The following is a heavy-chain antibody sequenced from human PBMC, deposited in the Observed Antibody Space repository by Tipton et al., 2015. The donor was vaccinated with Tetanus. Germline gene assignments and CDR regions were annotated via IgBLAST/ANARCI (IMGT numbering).Heavy chain of an antibody. V-gene: IGHV1-2*02. CDR3: ARDRGDYIYYGMDV. D-gene: IGHD3-22*01. J-gene: IGHJ6*02. CDR1: GYTFTNYY. Sequence: QLVQSGAEMKKPGASVKVSCTASGYTFTNYYIYWVRQAPGQGLEWMGWIDPNSGGTVYAQKFQGRVPMTRDTSISTAYMELSSLRSDDTAVYYCARDRGDYIYYGMDVWGPGTTVPVS. CDR2: IDPNSGGT.